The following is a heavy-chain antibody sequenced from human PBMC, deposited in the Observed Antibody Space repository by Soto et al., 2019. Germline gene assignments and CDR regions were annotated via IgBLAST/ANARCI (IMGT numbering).Heavy chain of an antibody. CDR2: ISAYNGNT. J-gene: IGHJ4*02. Sequence: QVQLVQSGAEVKKPGASVKVSCKASGYTFTSYGISWVRQAPGQGLEWMGWISAYNGNTNYAQKVQGRVTTTTDTSTSTAYMELRSLRSDDTAVYYCARADPYDSSGYHEDYWGQGTLVTVSS. CDR1: GYTFTSYG. V-gene: IGHV1-18*04. D-gene: IGHD3-22*01. CDR3: ARADPYDSSGYHEDY.